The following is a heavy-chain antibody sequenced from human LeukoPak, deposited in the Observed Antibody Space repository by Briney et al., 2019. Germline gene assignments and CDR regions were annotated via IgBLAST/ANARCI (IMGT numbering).Heavy chain of an antibody. CDR2: IYYSGST. J-gene: IGHJ3*02. Sequence: PSETLSLTCTVSGGSISSYYWTWIRQPPGKGLEWIGHIYYSGSTNYNPSLESRVTISVDTSKNQFSLKLSSVTAADTAVYYCARRERSQKGRKRAFDIWGQGTMVTVSS. V-gene: IGHV4-59*12. D-gene: IGHD1-1*01. CDR3: ARRERSQKGRKRAFDI. CDR1: GGSISSYY.